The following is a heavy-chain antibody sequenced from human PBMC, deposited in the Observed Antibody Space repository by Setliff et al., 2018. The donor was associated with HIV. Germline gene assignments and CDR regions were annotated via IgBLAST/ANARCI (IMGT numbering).Heavy chain of an antibody. CDR1: GVSISSGGYY. CDR2: IYYSGSA. Sequence: PSETLSLTCIVSGVSISSGGYYWSWVRQHPGKGLEWIGYIYYSGSAYYNPSLQNRIDISVDASTNQFSLKLTSVTAADTAVYYCAMAVADRGVYYLDYWGQGTLVTVSS. CDR3: AMAVADRGVYYLDY. D-gene: IGHD6-19*01. V-gene: IGHV4-31*03. J-gene: IGHJ4*02.